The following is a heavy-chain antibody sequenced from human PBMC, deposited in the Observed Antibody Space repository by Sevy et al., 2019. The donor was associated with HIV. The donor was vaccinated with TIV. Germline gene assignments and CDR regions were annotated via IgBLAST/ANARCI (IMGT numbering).Heavy chain of an antibody. J-gene: IGHJ6*02. CDR2: IIPIFGTA. V-gene: IGHV1-69*13. CDR1: GGTFSSYA. D-gene: IGHD6-19*01. Sequence: ASVKVSCKASGGTFSSYAISWVRQAPGQGLEWMGGIIPIFGTANYAQKFQGRVTITADESTSPAYMELSSLRSEDTAVYYCASGKVTVAGTQYYYYGMDVWGQGTTVTVSS. CDR3: ASGKVTVAGTQYYYYGMDV.